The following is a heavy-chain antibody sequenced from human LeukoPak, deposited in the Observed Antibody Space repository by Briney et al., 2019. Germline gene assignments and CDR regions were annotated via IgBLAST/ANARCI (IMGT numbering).Heavy chain of an antibody. V-gene: IGHV4-59*08. CDR3: ARRGGRGGWFDP. D-gene: IGHD4-23*01. CDR2: IYYSGST. Sequence: SETLSLTCTVSGGSISSYYWSWIRQPPGKGLEWIGYIYYSGSTNYNPSLKSRVTISVDTSKNQFSLKLSSVTAADTAVYYCARRGGRGGWFDPWGQGTLVTVSS. J-gene: IGHJ5*02. CDR1: GGSISSYY.